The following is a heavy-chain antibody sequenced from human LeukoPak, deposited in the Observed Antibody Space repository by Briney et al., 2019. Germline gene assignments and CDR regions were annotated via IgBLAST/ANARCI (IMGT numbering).Heavy chain of an antibody. J-gene: IGHJ4*02. Sequence: SETLSLTCAVYGGSFSGYYWSWIRQPPGKGLEWIGEINHDGSTNHNPSLKSRVTISADTSKNQFSLKLSSVTAADTAVYYCTTIRRDYIWGSYRCRVAGIDYWGQGTLVTVSS. D-gene: IGHD3-16*02. CDR3: TTIRRDYIWGSYRCRVAGIDY. CDR1: GGSFSGYY. CDR2: INHDGST. V-gene: IGHV4-34*01.